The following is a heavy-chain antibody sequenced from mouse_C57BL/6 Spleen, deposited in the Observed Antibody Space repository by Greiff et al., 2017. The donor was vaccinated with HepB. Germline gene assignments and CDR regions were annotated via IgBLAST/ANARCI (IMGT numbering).Heavy chain of an antibody. J-gene: IGHJ4*01. CDR1: GFTFSDYG. Sequence: DVMLVESGGGLVKPGGSLKLSCAASGFTFSDYGMHWVRQAPEKGLEWVAYISSGSSTIYYADTVKGRFTISRDNAKNTLFLQMTSLRSEDTAMYYCAKMETALYYYAMDDWGQGTSVTVSS. V-gene: IGHV5-17*01. CDR2: ISSGSSTI. CDR3: AKMETALYYYAMDD. D-gene: IGHD3-2*01.